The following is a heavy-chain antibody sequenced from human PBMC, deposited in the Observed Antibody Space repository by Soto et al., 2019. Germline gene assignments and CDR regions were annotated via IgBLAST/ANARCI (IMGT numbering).Heavy chain of an antibody. CDR2: IGTAGDI. CDR1: GFSFSSYD. Sequence: GGTLRLSCAASGFSFSSYDMHWVRQATGTGLERVSAIGTAGDIYYPCSVKCRCTISREDTKNSLYLQMNRLRAGDTAVYYCASGARGGFHDLFDIWGQGTMVIV. J-gene: IGHJ3*02. D-gene: IGHD5-12*01. V-gene: IGHV3-13*01. CDR3: ASGARGGFHDLFDI.